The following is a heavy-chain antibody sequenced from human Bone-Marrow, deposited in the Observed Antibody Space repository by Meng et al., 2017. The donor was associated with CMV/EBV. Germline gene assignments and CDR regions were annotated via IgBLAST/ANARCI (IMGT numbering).Heavy chain of an antibody. V-gene: IGHV3-11*01. CDR2: ISRSGSNI. J-gene: IGHJ5*02. CDR1: GFTFSNAW. Sequence: GESLKISCAASGFTFSNAWMSWVRQAPGKGLEWVSYISRSGSNIYYADSVKGRFTISRDNAKNSLYLQMNSLRAEDTAVYYSARDPGYGRNRFDPWGQGTPVTVSS. CDR3: ARDPGYGRNRFDP. D-gene: IGHD5-12*01.